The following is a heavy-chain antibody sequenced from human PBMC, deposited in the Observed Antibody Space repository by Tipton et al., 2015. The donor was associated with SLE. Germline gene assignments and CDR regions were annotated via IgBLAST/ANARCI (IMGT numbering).Heavy chain of an antibody. CDR1: GYTFPNYG. CDR2: ITPYGGVT. CDR3: ARSVPLDGGTVAMGDY. V-gene: IGHV1-18*01. J-gene: IGHJ4*02. D-gene: IGHD2-2*01. Sequence: QLVQSGAEVKNPGASVTVSCKTSGYTFPNYGISWVRQAPGQGLEWMGWITPYGGVTSYARSLRGRVTMTADTSTSTAYMELRSLRSDDTAVYYCARSVPLDGGTVAMGDYWGQGTLVTVSS.